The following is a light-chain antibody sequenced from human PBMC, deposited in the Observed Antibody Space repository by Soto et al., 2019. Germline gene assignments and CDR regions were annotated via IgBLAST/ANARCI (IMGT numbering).Light chain of an antibody. CDR3: QQYKNWPL. Sequence: EIVLTQSPVTLSLSPGEGATLSCRASQSVRSYLAWFQQKLGQPPRLLIYDASKRAAGIPARFSGSGSGTEFTLTISSLQSEDFAVYYCQQYKNWPLFGQGTRLEIK. CDR2: DAS. V-gene: IGKV3D-15*01. J-gene: IGKJ5*01. CDR1: QSVRSY.